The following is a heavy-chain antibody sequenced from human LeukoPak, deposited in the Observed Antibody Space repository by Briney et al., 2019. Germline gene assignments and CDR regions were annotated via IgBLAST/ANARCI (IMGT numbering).Heavy chain of an antibody. J-gene: IGHJ4*02. D-gene: IGHD6-19*01. CDR3: AREQWLAHFDY. CDR1: GFTFSRYW. Sequence: PGGSLRLSCVASGFTFSRYWMHWVRQAPGKGLVWVSCINSDGSTTIYADSVKGRFTISRDNAKNTLYLQMNSLRAEDTAVYYWAREQWLAHFDYWGQGTLVTVSS. V-gene: IGHV3-74*01. CDR2: INSDGSTT.